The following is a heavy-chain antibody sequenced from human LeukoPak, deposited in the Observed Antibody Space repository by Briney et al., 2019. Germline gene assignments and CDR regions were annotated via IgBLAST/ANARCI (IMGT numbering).Heavy chain of an antibody. V-gene: IGHV4-4*07. D-gene: IGHD2-21*01. CDR2: ISSSGST. CDR1: GDSITYFY. Sequence: PSETLSLTCSVSGDSITYFYWSWIRQAAGKGLEWIGRISSSGSTDYNASLKSRVTMSVDTSKNQLSLKVISVTAADTAVYYCARGVVIAPQTFDYWGQGILVTVSS. CDR3: ARGVVIAPQTFDY. J-gene: IGHJ4*02.